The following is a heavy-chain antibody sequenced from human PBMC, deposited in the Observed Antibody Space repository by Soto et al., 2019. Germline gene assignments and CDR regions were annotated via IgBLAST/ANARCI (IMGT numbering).Heavy chain of an antibody. J-gene: IGHJ5*02. V-gene: IGHV4-39*01. D-gene: IGHD5-12*01. CDR3: ARLYVATGDNGFDP. CDR2: IYYSGST. CDR1: GGSISRSSYY. Sequence: SETLSLTCTVSGGSISRSSYYWGWIRQPPGKGLEWIGSIYYSGSTYYNPSLKSRVTISVDTSKNQFSLKLSSVTAADTAVYYCARLYVATGDNGFDPWGQGTLVT.